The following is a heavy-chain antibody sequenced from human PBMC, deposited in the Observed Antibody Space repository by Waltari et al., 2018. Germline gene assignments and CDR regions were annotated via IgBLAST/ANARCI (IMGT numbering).Heavy chain of an antibody. J-gene: IGHJ4*02. CDR3: ARDLVGSGWSIDY. D-gene: IGHD6-19*01. Sequence: QVQLVQSGAEVKEPGASVKVSCKAPGYTFTRHYIHWVRQAPGQGLEWRGRITPHTCCNYYSQKVQGMVPMTRDMSISTAYMEVSSLGSDDTAVYYCARDLVGSGWSIDYWGQGTLVTVSS. CDR1: GYTFTRHY. CDR2: ITPHTCCN. V-gene: IGHV1-2*02.